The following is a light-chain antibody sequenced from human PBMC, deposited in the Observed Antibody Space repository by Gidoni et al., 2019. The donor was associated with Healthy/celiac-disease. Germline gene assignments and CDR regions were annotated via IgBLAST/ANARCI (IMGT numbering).Light chain of an antibody. J-gene: IGKJ2*01. V-gene: IGKV3-20*01. CDR2: GAS. Sequence: EIVLTPYPGTLSLSPGERATLSCRASQRVSSSYLAWYQQKPGQAPRLLIYGASSRATGIPDRFSGSGSGTDFTLTISRLEPEDVAVDYCQQYGSSPRYTFGQXTKLEIK. CDR1: QRVSSSY. CDR3: QQYGSSPRYT.